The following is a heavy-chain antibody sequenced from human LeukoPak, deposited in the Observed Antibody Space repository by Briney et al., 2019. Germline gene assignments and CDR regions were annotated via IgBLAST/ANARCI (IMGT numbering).Heavy chain of an antibody. CDR3: ARGSYKSITMIVVVNYYFDY. CDR1: GGSISSSSYY. D-gene: IGHD3-22*01. Sequence: SETLSLTCTVSGGSISSSSYYWGWICQPPGKGLEWIGSIYYSGSTYYNPSLKSRVTISVDTSKNQFSLKLSSVTAADTAVYYCARGSYKSITMIVVVNYYFDYWGQGTLVTISS. CDR2: IYYSGST. J-gene: IGHJ4*02. V-gene: IGHV4-39*01.